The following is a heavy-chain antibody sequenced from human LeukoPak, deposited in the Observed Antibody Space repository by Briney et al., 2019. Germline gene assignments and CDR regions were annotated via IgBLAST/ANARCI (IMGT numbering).Heavy chain of an antibody. V-gene: IGHV4-59*12. D-gene: IGHD5-24*01. CDR1: GGSITSYY. J-gene: IGHJ4*02. CDR2: IYYSGST. Sequence: SETLSLTCTVSGGSITSYYWSWIRQPPGKELEWIGYIYYSGSTNYDPSLKSRVTISVDTSKNQFSLKLSSVTAADTAVYYCARDGVQLRFDYWGQGTLVTVSS. CDR3: ARDGVQLRFDY.